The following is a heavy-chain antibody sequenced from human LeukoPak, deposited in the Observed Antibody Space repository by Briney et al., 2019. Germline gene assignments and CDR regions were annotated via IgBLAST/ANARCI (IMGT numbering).Heavy chain of an antibody. CDR3: ARGGSWEDY. Sequence: GRSLRLSCAASGFTFSSYAMHWVRQAPGKGLEWVALISYDGSNRYYADSVKGRFTISRDNAKNSLYLQMNSLRAEDTAVYYCARGGSWEDYWGQGTLVTVSS. V-gene: IGHV3-30-3*01. D-gene: IGHD1-26*01. CDR1: GFTFSSYA. J-gene: IGHJ4*02. CDR2: ISYDGSNR.